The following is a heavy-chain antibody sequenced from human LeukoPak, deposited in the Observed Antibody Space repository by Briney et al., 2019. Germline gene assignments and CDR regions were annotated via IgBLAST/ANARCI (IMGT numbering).Heavy chain of an antibody. CDR1: GYTFTGYY. D-gene: IGHD4-11*01. CDR3: ARGGSNYVPYWGFDY. V-gene: IGHV1-2*02. Sequence: ASVKVSCKASGYTFTGYYMHWVRQAPGRGLEWMGWINPNSGGTNYAQKFQGRVTMTRDTSISTAYMELSRLRSDDTAVYYCARGGSNYVPYWGFDYWGQGTLVTVSS. CDR2: INPNSGGT. J-gene: IGHJ4*02.